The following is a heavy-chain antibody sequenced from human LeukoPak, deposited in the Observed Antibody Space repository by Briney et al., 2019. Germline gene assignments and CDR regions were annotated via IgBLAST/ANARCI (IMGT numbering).Heavy chain of an antibody. CDR1: GFTFSDYY. CDR2: ISSSDNAI. Sequence: PGGSLRLSCAASGFTFSDYYMNWIRQAPGKGLEWISYISSSDNAIYYADSVKGRFTISRDNAMNSLFLQTNSLRAEDTAVYYCARNYVGNYYYGMGVWGQGTTVTVSS. J-gene: IGHJ6*02. V-gene: IGHV3-11*01. D-gene: IGHD3-16*01. CDR3: ARNYVGNYYYGMGV.